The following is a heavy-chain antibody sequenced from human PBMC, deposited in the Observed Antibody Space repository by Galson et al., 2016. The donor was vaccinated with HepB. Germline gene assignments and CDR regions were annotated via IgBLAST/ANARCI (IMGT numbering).Heavy chain of an antibody. D-gene: IGHD3-22*01. V-gene: IGHV2-70*01. CDR1: GFSLSTSTMC. CDR3: ARMSYYDSSGYYAVIDY. Sequence: PALVKPTQTLTLTCTFSGFSLSTSTMCVSWIRQPPGKALEWLTLIDWDDDKYYSTSLKTRLTISKDTSKNQVVLTMTNVDPVDTATYYCARMSYYDSSGYYAVIDYWGQGTRVTVSP. J-gene: IGHJ4*02. CDR2: IDWDDDK.